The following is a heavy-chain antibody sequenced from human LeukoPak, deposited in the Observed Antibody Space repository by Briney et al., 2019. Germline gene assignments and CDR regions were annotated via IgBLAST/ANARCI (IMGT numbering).Heavy chain of an antibody. J-gene: IGHJ4*02. Sequence: SETLSLTCTVSGGSISGGSYYWSWIRQPAGKGLEWIGRIYTSGSTNYNPSLKSRVTISVGTSKNQFSLKLSSVTAADTAVYYCARGTTVTDYWGQGTLVTVSS. D-gene: IGHD4-11*01. CDR3: ARGTTVTDY. V-gene: IGHV4-61*02. CDR2: IYTSGST. CDR1: GGSISGGSYY.